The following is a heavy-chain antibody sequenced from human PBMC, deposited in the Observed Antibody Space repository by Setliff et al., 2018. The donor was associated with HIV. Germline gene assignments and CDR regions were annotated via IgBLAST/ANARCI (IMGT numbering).Heavy chain of an antibody. V-gene: IGHV4-61*09. CDR3: ARRERYYDILTGRVSDGFDI. Sequence: PSETLSLTCTVSGGSISSGSYFWSWIRQPAGKGLEWTGHIYTSGSTNYNPSLKSRVTTSVDTSKNHFSLRLSSVTAADTAVYYCARRERYYDILTGRVSDGFDIWGQGTMVTV. CDR1: GGSISSGSYF. CDR2: IYTSGST. J-gene: IGHJ3*02. D-gene: IGHD3-9*01.